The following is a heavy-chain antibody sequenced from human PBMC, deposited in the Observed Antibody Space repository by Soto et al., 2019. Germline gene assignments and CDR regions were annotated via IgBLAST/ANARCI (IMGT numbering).Heavy chain of an antibody. V-gene: IGHV3-33*01. Sequence: GGSLRLSCAASGFTFSSYGMHWVRQAPGKGLERVAVIWYDGSNKYYADSVKGRFTISIYNSKNTLYLQMNSLRAEDTAVYYCARDQEHYSSGMVVWGPGTMVTVSS. CDR2: IWYDGSNK. CDR1: GFTFSSYG. J-gene: IGHJ6*02. CDR3: ARDQEHYSSGMVV.